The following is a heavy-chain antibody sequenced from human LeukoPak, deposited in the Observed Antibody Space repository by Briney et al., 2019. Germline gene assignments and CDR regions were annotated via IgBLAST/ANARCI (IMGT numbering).Heavy chain of an antibody. CDR1: GFTFNSCA. Sequence: PGGSLRLSCAASGFTFNSCAMSWVRQAPGKGLEWVSSMSGSGDKTYYADSVKGRLTITRDNSKNTLYLQMNSLRAEDTAVYYCAKDGEYYDILTGQYRRGAFDIWGQGTMVTVSS. CDR2: MSGSGDKT. V-gene: IGHV3-23*01. J-gene: IGHJ3*02. CDR3: AKDGEYYDILTGQYRRGAFDI. D-gene: IGHD3-9*01.